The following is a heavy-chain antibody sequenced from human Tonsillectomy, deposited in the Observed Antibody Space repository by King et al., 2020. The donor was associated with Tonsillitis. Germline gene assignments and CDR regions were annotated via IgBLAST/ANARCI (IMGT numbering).Heavy chain of an antibody. CDR1: GDSVSSKSAA. D-gene: IGHD6-19*01. CDR2: TFYRTKWNY. V-gene: IGHV6-1*01. J-gene: IGHJ4*02. Sequence: VQLQQSGPRLVKPSQTLSITCAISGDSVSSKSAAWNWIRQSPSRGLEWLGRTFYRTKWNYDYAVSVKSRITINPDTSRNQFSLQLKSVSPDDTAVYSCERDDESNGSDILFDYWGQGTLVTVSS. CDR3: ERDDESNGSDILFDY.